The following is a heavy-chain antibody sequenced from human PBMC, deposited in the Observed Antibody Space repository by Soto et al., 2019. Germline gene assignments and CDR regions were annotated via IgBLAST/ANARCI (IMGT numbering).Heavy chain of an antibody. J-gene: IGHJ4*02. D-gene: IGHD3-16*02. V-gene: IGHV3-30-3*01. CDR1: GFTFSSYA. CDR3: ARADAWALPGYRFDY. Sequence: QAQLVESGGGVVQPGRSLRLSCAASGFTFSSYAMHWVRQAPGKGLEWVAVISYDGSEKHQADPVKGRFTISRDNSKNTLYLQMNSLRPEDTAVYYCARADAWALPGYRFDYWGQGTLITVSS. CDR2: ISYDGSEK.